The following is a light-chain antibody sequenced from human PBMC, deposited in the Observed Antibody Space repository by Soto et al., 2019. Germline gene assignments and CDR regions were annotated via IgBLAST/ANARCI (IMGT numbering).Light chain of an antibody. CDR1: QSISGTY. V-gene: IGKV3-20*01. CDR3: QQYDSSPRT. J-gene: IGKJ1*01. CDR2: GAS. Sequence: DTVLTQSPCTLSLTSGARATLSCRASQSISGTYLAWYQQKPGQAPRLLIYGASNRATGIPDRFSGSGSGTDFILTISRLEPEDFAVYYCQQYDSSPRTFGQGTKVDI.